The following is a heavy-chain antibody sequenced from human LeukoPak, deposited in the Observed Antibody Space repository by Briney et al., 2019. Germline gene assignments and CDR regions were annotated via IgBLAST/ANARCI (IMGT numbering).Heavy chain of an antibody. V-gene: IGHV3-7*03. J-gene: IGHJ4*02. Sequence: PGGSLRLSCEVSGFTFTDYWMNWVRQAPGKGPEWVASIRQDGSEKTYVDSVKGRFTISRDNAKNSLYLQMNSLRAEDTALYYCARVKGSGYRNSIDYWGQGTLVTVSS. D-gene: IGHD3-3*01. CDR3: ARVKGSGYRNSIDY. CDR2: IRQDGSEK. CDR1: GFTFTDYW.